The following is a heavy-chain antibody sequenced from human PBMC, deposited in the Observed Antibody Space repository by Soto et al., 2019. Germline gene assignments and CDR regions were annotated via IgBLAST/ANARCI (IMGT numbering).Heavy chain of an antibody. D-gene: IGHD3-3*01. CDR1: GFTFSSYS. Sequence: GGSLRLSCAASGFTFSSYSMNWVRQAPGKGLEWVSSISSSSSYIYYADSVKGRFTISRDNAKNSLYLQMNSLRAEDTAVYYCARDLMEQYYDFWSGYTVDVWGQGTTVTVSS. CDR2: ISSSSSYI. CDR3: ARDLMEQYYDFWSGYTVDV. V-gene: IGHV3-21*01. J-gene: IGHJ6*02.